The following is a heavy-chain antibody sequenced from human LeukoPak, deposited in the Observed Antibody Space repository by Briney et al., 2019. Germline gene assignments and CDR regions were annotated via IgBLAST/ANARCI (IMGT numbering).Heavy chain of an antibody. D-gene: IGHD6-13*01. Sequence: HSGGSLRLSCAASGFTFSSYAMSWVRQAPGKGLEWVSAISGSGGSTHYADSVKGRFTISRDNSKNTLYLQMNSLGAEDTAVYYCAKDLGVQQQLVFSLGWFDPWGQGTLVTVSS. CDR2: ISGSGGST. V-gene: IGHV3-23*01. CDR1: GFTFSSYA. CDR3: AKDLGVQQQLVFSLGWFDP. J-gene: IGHJ5*02.